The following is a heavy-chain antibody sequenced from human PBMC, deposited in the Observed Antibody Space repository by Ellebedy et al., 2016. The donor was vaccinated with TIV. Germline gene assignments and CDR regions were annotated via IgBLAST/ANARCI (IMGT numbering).Heavy chain of an antibody. J-gene: IGHJ5*02. CDR1: GGPISGSSYY. D-gene: IGHD3-16*02. Sequence: MPSETLSLTCSVSGGPISGSSYYRGWIRQPHGKGLEWVGSITYSGSTYSTPSLKSRVTISIDTPNNQFSLKLTSVTAADTVMYYCARWAGQVWGSYHKNGQCDHWGQGTLVTVSS. V-gene: IGHV4-39*07. CDR3: ARWAGQVWGSYHKNGQCDH. CDR2: ITYSGST.